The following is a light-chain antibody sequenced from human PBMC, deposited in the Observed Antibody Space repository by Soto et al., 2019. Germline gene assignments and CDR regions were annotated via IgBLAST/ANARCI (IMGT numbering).Light chain of an antibody. V-gene: IGKV1-5*01. Sequence: DIPMTQSPSTLSASVGDRVTITCRASQSISSWLAWYQQKPGKAPKLLIYDASSLEVGVPSRFSGSGSGTEFTLTITSLQPDDLATYYCQQYNSYSTFGQGTKVEIK. J-gene: IGKJ1*01. CDR1: QSISSW. CDR3: QQYNSYST. CDR2: DAS.